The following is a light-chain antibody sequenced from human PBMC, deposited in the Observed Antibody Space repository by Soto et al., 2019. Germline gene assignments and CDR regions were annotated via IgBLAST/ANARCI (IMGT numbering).Light chain of an antibody. CDR2: EAS. V-gene: IGKV1-5*03. CDR3: QQYNSYSPRT. J-gene: IGKJ1*01. CDR1: QRISSW. Sequence: GDRVTITCRASQRISSWLAWYQQKPGKAPKLLIYEASSLESGVPSRFSGSRSGTEFTLTISSLQPDDFATYYCQQYNSYSPRTFGQGTKVEIK.